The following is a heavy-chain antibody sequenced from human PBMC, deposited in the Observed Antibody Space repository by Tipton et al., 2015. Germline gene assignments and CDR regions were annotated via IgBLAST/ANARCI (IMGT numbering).Heavy chain of an antibody. V-gene: IGHV4-39*01. J-gene: IGHJ4*02. CDR3: ARSPFKSGYFDY. CDR2: IYYSGST. CDR1: GDSISSSDYY. D-gene: IGHD2/OR15-2a*01. Sequence: TLSLTCTVSGDSISSSDYYGGWIRQPPGKGLEWIGSIYYSGSTYFNPSLKSRVTISVDTSKNQFSLKLSSVTAADTAVYYCARSPFKSGYFDYWGQGTLVTVSS.